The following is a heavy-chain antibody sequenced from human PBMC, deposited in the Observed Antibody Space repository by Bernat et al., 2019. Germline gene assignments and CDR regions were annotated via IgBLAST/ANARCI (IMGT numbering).Heavy chain of an antibody. D-gene: IGHD6-13*01. Sequence: EVQLVESGGGLVQPGGSLRLSCAASGFTFSSYWMHWVRQAPGKGLVWVSRINSDGSSTSYADSVKGRFTISRDNAKNTLYLQMNSLRAEDTAVYYCVRSDFSSSWTNYYYYGMDVWGQGTTVTVSS. CDR1: GFTFSSYW. CDR3: VRSDFSSSWTNYYYYGMDV. J-gene: IGHJ6*02. V-gene: IGHV3-74*01. CDR2: INSDGSST.